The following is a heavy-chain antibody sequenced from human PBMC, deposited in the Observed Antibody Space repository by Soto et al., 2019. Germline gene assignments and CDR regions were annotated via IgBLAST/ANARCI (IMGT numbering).Heavy chain of an antibody. Sequence: QVQLVQSGAEVKKPGSSVKVSCKTSGGSFSTYNYNWVRQAPGQGLEWMGRLIPFANIANYGQAFQDRVTISADTSASTVYMELRSLTSEDTDLYYCARDTAVTNVAIRVAYWGQGTLVTVSS. CDR3: ARDTAVTNVAIRVAY. D-gene: IGHD4-4*01. V-gene: IGHV1-69*08. CDR1: GGSFSTYN. CDR2: LIPFANIA. J-gene: IGHJ4*02.